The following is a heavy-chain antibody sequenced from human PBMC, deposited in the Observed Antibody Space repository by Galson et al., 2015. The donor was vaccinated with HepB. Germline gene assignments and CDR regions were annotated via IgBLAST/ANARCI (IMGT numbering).Heavy chain of an antibody. CDR2: ISYDGSNK. CDR1: GFTFSSYG. D-gene: IGHD2-15*01. J-gene: IGHJ4*02. V-gene: IGHV3-30*18. Sequence: LRLSCAASGFTFSSYGMHWVRQAPGKGLEWVAVISYDGSNKYYADSVKGRFTISRDNSKNTLYLQMNSLRAEDTAMYYCAKDYCSGGSCYLDYWGQGTLVTVSS. CDR3: AKDYCSGGSCYLDY.